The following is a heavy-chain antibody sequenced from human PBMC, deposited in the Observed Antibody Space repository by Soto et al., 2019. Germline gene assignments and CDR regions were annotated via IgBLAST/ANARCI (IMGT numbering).Heavy chain of an antibody. V-gene: IGHV3-7*03. Sequence: GGSLRLSCAASGFTFSSYWMSWVRQAPGKGLEWVANIKKNGSGKYYVDSVKGRFTISRDNAKNSLYLQMNSLRAEDTAVYYYDRDLGYCSSTSCPEGAFDIWGQGTMVTVSS. D-gene: IGHD2-2*01. CDR1: GFTFSSYW. CDR2: IKKNGSGK. CDR3: DRDLGYCSSTSCPEGAFDI. J-gene: IGHJ3*02.